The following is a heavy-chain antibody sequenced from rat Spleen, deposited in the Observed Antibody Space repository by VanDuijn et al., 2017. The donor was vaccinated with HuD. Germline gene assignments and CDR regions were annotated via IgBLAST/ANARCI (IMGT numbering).Heavy chain of an antibody. J-gene: IGHJ2*01. D-gene: IGHD1-11*01. CDR2: IWTGGST. Sequence: QVQLKESGPGLVQPSQTLSLTCTVPGFSLTSYNVHWVRQPTGKGLEWMGVIWTGGSTDYNSALKSRLSISRDTSKSQVFLKMNSLQTGDIADYACAREGVITEGIGYWVQGVMVTVSS. CDR1: GFSLTSYN. CDR3: AREGVITEGIGY. V-gene: IGHV2-30*01.